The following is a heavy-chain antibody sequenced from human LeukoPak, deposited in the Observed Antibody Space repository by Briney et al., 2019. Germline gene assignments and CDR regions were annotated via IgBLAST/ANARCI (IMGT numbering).Heavy chain of an antibody. CDR3: ARHGDRWFGENYSNWFDP. CDR1: GGSISSSSYY. V-gene: IGHV4-39*01. CDR2: IYYSGST. D-gene: IGHD3-10*01. Sequence: SETLSLTCTVSGGSISSSSYYWGWIRQPPGKGLEWIGSIYYSGSTYYNPSLKSRVTISVDTSKNQFSLKLSSVTAADTAVYYCARHGDRWFGENYSNWFDPWGQGTLVTVSS. J-gene: IGHJ5*02.